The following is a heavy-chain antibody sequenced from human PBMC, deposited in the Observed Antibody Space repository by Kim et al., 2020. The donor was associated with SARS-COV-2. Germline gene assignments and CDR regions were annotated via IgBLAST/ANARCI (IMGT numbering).Heavy chain of an antibody. J-gene: IGHJ4*02. CDR3: ARMVRGVIVHFDY. D-gene: IGHD3-10*01. V-gene: IGHV4-59*01. Sequence: PSIKSRVTISVDTSKNQFSLKLSSVTAADTAVYYCARMVRGVIVHFDYWGQGTLVTVSS.